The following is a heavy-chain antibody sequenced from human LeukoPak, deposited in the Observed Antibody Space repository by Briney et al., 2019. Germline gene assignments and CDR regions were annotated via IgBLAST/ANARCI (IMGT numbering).Heavy chain of an antibody. CDR1: GFTFSSYA. CDR3: AKVVREYQLLSNIDY. V-gene: IGHV3-23*01. Sequence: GGSLRLSCAASGFTFSSYAMSWVRQAPGKGLEWVSAISGSGGSTYYADSVKGRFTISRDNSKNTQYLQMNSLRAEDTAVYYCAKVVREYQLLSNIDYWGQGTLVTVSS. D-gene: IGHD2-2*01. CDR2: ISGSGGST. J-gene: IGHJ4*02.